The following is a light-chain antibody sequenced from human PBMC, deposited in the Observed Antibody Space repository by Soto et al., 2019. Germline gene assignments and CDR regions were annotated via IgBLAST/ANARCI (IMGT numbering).Light chain of an antibody. Sequence: DIGLTQSPASLAVSLGEGPTINCESSKTILDSSKIKNYLPWDQVKPEQPPKVLIYWAATRASGIPERFSGSGSGTNFTLTITSLQAEDVAVYFCQHYSTTPLTFGGGTKVEIK. CDR2: WAA. CDR1: KTILDSSKIKNY. CDR3: QHYSTTPLT. J-gene: IGKJ4*01. V-gene: IGKV4-1*01.